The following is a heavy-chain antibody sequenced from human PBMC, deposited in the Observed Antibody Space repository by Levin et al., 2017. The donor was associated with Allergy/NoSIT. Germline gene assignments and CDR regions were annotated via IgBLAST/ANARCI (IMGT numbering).Heavy chain of an antibody. CDR3: ATFDYSSYGYYFDY. D-gene: IGHD4-11*01. J-gene: IGHJ4*02. Sequence: LSLTCAVSGFNFNAYGMTWVRQGPGKGLEWVSTIRGSDDRTYYRDSVKGRFTISRDSSEDTLYLQMNSLRVEDTALYYCATFDYSSYGYYFDYWGQGTLVTVSS. V-gene: IGHV3-23*01. CDR1: GFNFNAYG. CDR2: IRGSDDRT.